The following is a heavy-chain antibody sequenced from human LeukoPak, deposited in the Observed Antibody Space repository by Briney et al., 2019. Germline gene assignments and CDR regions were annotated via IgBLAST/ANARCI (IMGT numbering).Heavy chain of an antibody. V-gene: IGHV3-48*02. CDR1: GFTLSSYS. CDR2: ISSSSSTI. J-gene: IGHJ4*02. D-gene: IGHD3-22*01. CDR3: ARDIGPRYYDSSGYVTD. Sequence: GGSLRLSCAASGFTLSSYSMNWVSQAPGKGLEWVSYISSSSSTIYYADSVKGRFTISRDNAKNSLYLQMNSLRDEDTAVYYCARDIGPRYYDSSGYVTDWGQGTLVTVSS.